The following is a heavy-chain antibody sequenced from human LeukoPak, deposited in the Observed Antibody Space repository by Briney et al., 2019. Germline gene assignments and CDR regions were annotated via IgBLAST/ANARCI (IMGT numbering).Heavy chain of an antibody. V-gene: IGHV3-53*01. Sequence: GRSLRLSCAASGFIVSNNYMSWVRQAPGKGLEWVSIIYSAGATYYADSVRGRFTIARDISRNTVFLQMNSLRAEDTAVYYCASGGLGARKYYSDPFHYWGQGTLVTVSS. D-gene: IGHD3-16*01. CDR3: ASGGLGARKYYSDPFHY. CDR1: GFIVSNNY. J-gene: IGHJ4*02. CDR2: IYSAGAT.